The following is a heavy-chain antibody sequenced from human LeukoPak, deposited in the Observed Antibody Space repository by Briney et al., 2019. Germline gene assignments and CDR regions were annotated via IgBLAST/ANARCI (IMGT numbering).Heavy chain of an antibody. CDR1: GFTFSSYA. J-gene: IGHJ5*02. Sequence: PGGSLRLSCAASGFTFSSYAMSWVRQAPGKGLEWVSAISGSGGSTYYADSVKGRFTISRDNSKNTLYLQMNSLRAEDTALYYCAKDSLPLPMIVGRNWFDPWGQGTLVTVSS. CDR2: ISGSGGST. CDR3: AKDSLPLPMIVGRNWFDP. D-gene: IGHD3-22*01. V-gene: IGHV3-23*01.